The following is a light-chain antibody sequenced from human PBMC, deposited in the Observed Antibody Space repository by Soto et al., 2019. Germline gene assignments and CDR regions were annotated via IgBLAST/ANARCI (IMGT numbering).Light chain of an antibody. V-gene: IGLV2-11*01. Sequence: QSVLTQPRSVSGSPGQSVTISCTGTSSDVGGYNYVSWYQEHPGRAPKLMIYDVSIRPLGVPDRFSGYKSGNTASLTISGFLAEDEADYYCCSYAGSSEVFGTGSKGTVL. J-gene: IGLJ1*01. CDR3: CSYAGSSEV. CDR1: SSDVGGYNY. CDR2: DVS.